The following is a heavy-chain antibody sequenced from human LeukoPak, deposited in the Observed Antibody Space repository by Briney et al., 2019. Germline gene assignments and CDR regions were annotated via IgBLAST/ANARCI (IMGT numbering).Heavy chain of an antibody. V-gene: IGHV3-23*01. CDR2: ISYDGNNA. Sequence: PGGSLRLSFVASGFTFRGSAMSWVRQAPGKGLGWVSLISYDGNNAYYADSVRGRFTISRDNSKDTLYLEMNSLRAEDTAIYYCARDIQLSTWGLGTMVTVSS. CDR1: GFTFRGSA. J-gene: IGHJ3*01. D-gene: IGHD5-24*01. CDR3: ARDIQLST.